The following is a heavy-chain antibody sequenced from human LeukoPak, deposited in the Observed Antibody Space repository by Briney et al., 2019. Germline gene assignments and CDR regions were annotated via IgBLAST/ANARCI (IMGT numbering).Heavy chain of an antibody. CDR3: ARVFDSGSQAYFYYMDV. J-gene: IGHJ6*03. CDR2: IIPIFGTA. V-gene: IGHV1-69*13. Sequence: ASVKVSCKASGGTFSSYVISWVRQAPGQGLEWMGGIIPIFGTANYAQKFQGRVTITADESTSTAYMELSSLRSEDTAVYYCARVFDSGSQAYFYYMDVWGKGTTVTISS. D-gene: IGHD3-10*01. CDR1: GGTFSSYV.